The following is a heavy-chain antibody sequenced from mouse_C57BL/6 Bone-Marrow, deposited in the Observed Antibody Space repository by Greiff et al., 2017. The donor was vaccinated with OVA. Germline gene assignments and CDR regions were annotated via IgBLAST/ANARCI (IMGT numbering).Heavy chain of an antibody. J-gene: IGHJ3*01. CDR3: ASEGGSVCYGPWFAY. CDR1: GYTFTDYY. V-gene: IGHV1-76*01. CDR2: IYPGSGNT. D-gene: IGHD1-1*02. Sequence: QVQLQQSGAELVRPGASVKLSCKASGYTFTDYYINWVKQRPGQGLEWIARIYPGSGNTYYNEKFKGKATLSAEKSSSTAYMQLSSLTSEDSAVYFCASEGGSVCYGPWFAYWGQGTLVTVSA.